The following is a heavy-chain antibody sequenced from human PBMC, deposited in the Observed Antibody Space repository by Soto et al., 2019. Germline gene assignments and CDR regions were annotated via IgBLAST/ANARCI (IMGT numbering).Heavy chain of an antibody. Sequence: SETLSLTCTVSGGSISSSSYYWGWIRQPPGKGLEWIGNVYYSGSTNYNPSLKSRVTISVDTSENQFSLRLSSVTAADTAIYYCARGRHWLDYWGQGTLVTVSS. V-gene: IGHV4-39*07. J-gene: IGHJ4*02. CDR2: VYYSGST. CDR1: GGSISSSSYY. CDR3: ARGRHWLDY. D-gene: IGHD6-19*01.